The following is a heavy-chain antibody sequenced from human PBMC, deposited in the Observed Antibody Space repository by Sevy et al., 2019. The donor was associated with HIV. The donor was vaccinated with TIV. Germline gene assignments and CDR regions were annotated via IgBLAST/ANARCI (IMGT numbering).Heavy chain of an antibody. J-gene: IGHJ4*02. CDR2: IRYDGNNK. CDR1: GFTFRTYG. D-gene: IGHD2-21*02. CDR3: VNGDYYFDY. V-gene: IGHV3-30*02. Sequence: LSLTCAASGFTFRTYGMQWVRQAPGKGLEWVAFIRYDGNNKYYTDSVKGRFTISRDNSKNTLYLHMNSLRAEDTAVYYCVNGDYYFDYWGQGTLVTVSS.